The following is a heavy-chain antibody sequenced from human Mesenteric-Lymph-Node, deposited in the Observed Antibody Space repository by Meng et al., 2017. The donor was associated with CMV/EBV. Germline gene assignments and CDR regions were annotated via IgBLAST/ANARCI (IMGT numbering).Heavy chain of an antibody. CDR2: ISYDGSNK. D-gene: IGHD1-20*01. CDR1: GFTFSSYA. J-gene: IGHJ5*02. V-gene: IGHV3-30*04. CDR3: ARVKWGITGTT. Sequence: QVEPGASGGGVGQPGRSLRLSCAASGFTFSSYAMHWVRQAPGKGLEWVAVISYDGSNKYYADSVKGRFIISRDNSKNTLYLQMNSLRAEDTAVYYCARVKWGITGTTWGQGTLVTVSS.